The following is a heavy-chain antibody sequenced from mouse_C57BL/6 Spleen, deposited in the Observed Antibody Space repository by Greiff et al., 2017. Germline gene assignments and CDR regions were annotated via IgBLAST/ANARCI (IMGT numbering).Heavy chain of an antibody. J-gene: IGHJ3*01. D-gene: IGHD1-1*01. CDR3: ARHYGSSYPFAY. CDR2: IDPSDSYT. V-gene: IGHV1-69*01. CDR1: GYTFTSYW. Sequence: QVQLQQPGAELVMPGASVKLSCKASGYTFTSYWMHWVKQRPGQGLEWIGEIDPSDSYTNYNQKFKGKSTLTVDKSSSTAYMQLSSLTSEDSAVYYCARHYGSSYPFAYWGQGTLVTVSA.